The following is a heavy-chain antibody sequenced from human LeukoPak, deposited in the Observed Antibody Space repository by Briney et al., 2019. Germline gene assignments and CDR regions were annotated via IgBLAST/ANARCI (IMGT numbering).Heavy chain of an antibody. V-gene: IGHV1-69*06. J-gene: IGHJ6*03. D-gene: IGHD6-13*01. Sequence: ASVKVSCKASGGTFSSYAISWVRQAPGQGLEWMGGIIPIFGTANYAQKFQDRVTITADKSTSTAYMKLSSLRSEDTAVYYCARVVGLTGYSSNWYSGYYYYMDVWGKGTTVTVSS. CDR3: ARVVGLTGYSSNWYSGYYYYMDV. CDR2: IIPIFGTA. CDR1: GGTFSSYA.